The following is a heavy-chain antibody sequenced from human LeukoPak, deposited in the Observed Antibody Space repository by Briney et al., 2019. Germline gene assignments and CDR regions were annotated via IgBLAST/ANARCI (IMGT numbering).Heavy chain of an antibody. CDR2: ISGSGGST. CDR1: GFTFSSYA. J-gene: IGHJ4*02. V-gene: IGHV3-23*01. Sequence: GGSLRLSCAASGFTFSSYAMSWVRQAPGKGLEWVSAISGSGGSTYYADSVKGRFTISRDNSKNTLYLQMNSLRAEDTAVYYCAKGIVVVVAATGGFFDYWGQGTLVTVPS. CDR3: AKGIVVVVAATGGFFDY. D-gene: IGHD2-15*01.